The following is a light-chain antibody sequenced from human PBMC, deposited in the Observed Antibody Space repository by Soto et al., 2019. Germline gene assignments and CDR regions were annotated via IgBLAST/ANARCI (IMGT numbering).Light chain of an antibody. CDR1: QSFGTN. Sequence: DIILTQSPVTLSVSPGDGATLSCRASQSFGTNLGWYQQKSGQAPRLLIYGTSIRATGIPARFRGSGSGTEFTLTITSLQSEDFAVYFCQQYNNLPPDTFGQGTKLEIK. J-gene: IGKJ2*01. CDR2: GTS. V-gene: IGKV3-15*01. CDR3: QQYNNLPPDT.